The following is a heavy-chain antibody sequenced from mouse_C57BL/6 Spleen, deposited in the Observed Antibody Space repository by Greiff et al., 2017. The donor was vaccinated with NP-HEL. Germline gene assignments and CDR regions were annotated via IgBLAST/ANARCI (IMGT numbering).Heavy chain of an antibody. V-gene: IGHV1-82*01. CDR3: AKGYYYGSSYPDV. CDR2: IYPGDGDT. J-gene: IGHJ1*03. Sequence: QVQLQQSGPELVKPGASVKISCKASGYAFSSSWMNWVKQRPGKGLEWIGRIYPGDGDTNYNGKFKGKATLTADKSSSTAYMQLSSLTSEDSAVYSCAKGYYYGSSYPDVWGTGTTVTVSS. D-gene: IGHD1-1*01. CDR1: GYAFSSSW.